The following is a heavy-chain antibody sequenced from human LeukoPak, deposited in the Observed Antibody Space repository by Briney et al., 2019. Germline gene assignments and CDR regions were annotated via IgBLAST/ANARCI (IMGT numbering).Heavy chain of an antibody. V-gene: IGHV3-74*01. CDR1: GFTFSSYW. CDR2: INSDGSST. D-gene: IGHD3-22*01. CDR3: VWSRGYQNYFDY. Sequence: PGGSLRLSCAASGFTFSSYWMHWVRQAPGKGLVWVSRINSDGSSTSYADSVKGRFTISRDNAKNTLYLQMNSLRAEDTAVYYCVWSRGYQNYFDYWGQGTLVTVSS. J-gene: IGHJ4*02.